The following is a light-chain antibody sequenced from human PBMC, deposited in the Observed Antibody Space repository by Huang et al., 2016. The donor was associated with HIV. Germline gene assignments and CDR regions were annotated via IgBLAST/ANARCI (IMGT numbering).Light chain of an antibody. CDR1: QNVRNN. Sequence: ETLMTQFPGTLSVSPGERVTLSCRASQNVRNNLAWYQQKTGQAPRLLFYEASSRATGVPGRVSASRSGKDFTLSISSLQCEYFAVYYCQQFNNWRPACGGGTTVEIK. J-gene: IGKJ4*01. V-gene: IGKV3-15*01. CDR2: EAS. CDR3: QQFNNWRPA.